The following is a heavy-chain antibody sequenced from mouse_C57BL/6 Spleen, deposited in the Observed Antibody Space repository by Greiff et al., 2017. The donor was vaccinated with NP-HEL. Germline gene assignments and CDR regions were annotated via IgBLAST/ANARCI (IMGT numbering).Heavy chain of an antibody. CDR1: GYTFTSYW. Sequence: QVHVKQSGAELVKPGASVKLSCKASGYTFTSYWMHWVKQRPGQGLEWIGMIHPNSGSTNYNEKFKSKATLTVDKSSSTAYMQLSSLTSEDSAVYYCARSEGDYWGQGTTLTVAS. V-gene: IGHV1-64*01. J-gene: IGHJ2*01. CDR2: IHPNSGST. CDR3: ARSEGDY.